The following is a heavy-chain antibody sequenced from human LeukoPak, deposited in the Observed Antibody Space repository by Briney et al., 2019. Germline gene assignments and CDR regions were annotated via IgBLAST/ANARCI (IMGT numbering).Heavy chain of an antibody. V-gene: IGHV4-59*01. CDR2: GYYRGST. CDR1: GGSIKTNY. Sequence: SETLSLTCTVSGGSIKTNYWSWIRQPLGKGLEWIGYGYYRGSTNYNPSLKSRVTISVDTSKNQFSLKLNSVTTADTAVYYCAREGDPGSGYNYGNWLDPWGQGTLVTVSS. CDR3: AREGDPGSGYNYGNWLDP. D-gene: IGHD5-12*01. J-gene: IGHJ5*02.